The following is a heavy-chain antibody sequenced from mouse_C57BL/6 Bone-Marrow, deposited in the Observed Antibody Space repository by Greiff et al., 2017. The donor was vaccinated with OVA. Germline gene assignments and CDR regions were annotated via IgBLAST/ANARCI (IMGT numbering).Heavy chain of an antibody. CDR2: ITHSGET. D-gene: IGHD4-1*01. V-gene: IGHV12-3*01. J-gene: IGHJ1*03. CDR3: AGDLLGFWYFDV. CDR1: GFPITSGYF. Sequence: VKLMESGPGLVKPSQSLFLTCSITGFPITSGYFWFWIRPSPGKPLVWMGYITHSGETFYNPSLQSPISITREKSKNQFFLQLNSVTTEDTAMYDCAGDLLGFWYFDVWGTGTTVTVSS.